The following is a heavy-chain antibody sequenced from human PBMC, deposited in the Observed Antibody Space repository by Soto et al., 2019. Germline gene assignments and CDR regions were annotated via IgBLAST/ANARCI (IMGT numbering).Heavy chain of an antibody. CDR3: ARGWGYFDSSGFPYLYAMDV. CDR2: IKEDGSEK. CDR1: GLTFSTYW. J-gene: IGHJ6*02. V-gene: IGHV3-7*01. Sequence: GGSLRLSCAASGLTFSTYWMSWVRQAPGKGLEWVANIKEDGSEKYYVDSVEGRFTISRDNAKNSLYLQMTSLRAEDTALYYCARGWGYFDSSGFPYLYAMDVWGQGTTVTVSS. D-gene: IGHD3-22*01.